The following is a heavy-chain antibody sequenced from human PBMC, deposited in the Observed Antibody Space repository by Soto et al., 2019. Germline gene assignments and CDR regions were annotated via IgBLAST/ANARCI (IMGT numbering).Heavy chain of an antibody. J-gene: IGHJ5*02. CDR3: ARLVVVAPVANA. D-gene: IGHD2-2*01. CDR2: IFYTGTT. CDR1: GGSISYNSYY. V-gene: IGHV4-39*02. Sequence: SETLSLTCSVSGGSISYNSYYWGWIRQPPGKGLEWVGGIFYTGTTYYSPSLKYRVTISVDTSKNSFSLNLTSVTAADTAVYFCARLVVVAPVANAWGQGTLVTVSS.